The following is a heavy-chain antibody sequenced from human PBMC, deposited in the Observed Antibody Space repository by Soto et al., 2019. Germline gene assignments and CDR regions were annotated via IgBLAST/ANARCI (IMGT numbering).Heavy chain of an antibody. J-gene: IGHJ4*02. Sequence: PSETLSLTCTVSGGSISSGGYYWSWIRQHPGKGLEWIGYIYYSGSTYYNPSLKSRVTISVDTSKNQFSLKLSSVTAADTAVYYCARTSSITMVRGVITTSVFDYWGQGTLVTVSS. CDR2: IYYSGST. V-gene: IGHV4-31*03. CDR1: GGSISSGGYY. D-gene: IGHD3-10*01. CDR3: ARTSSITMVRGVITTSVFDY.